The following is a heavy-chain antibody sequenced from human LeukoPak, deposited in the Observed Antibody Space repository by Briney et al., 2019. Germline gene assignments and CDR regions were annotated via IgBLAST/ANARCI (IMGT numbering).Heavy chain of an antibody. V-gene: IGHV3-7*01. J-gene: IGHJ6*02. CDR1: GFTFSSYW. Sequence: GGSLRLSCAASGFTFSSYWMSWVRQAPGKGLEWVANIKQDGSEKYYVDPVKGRFTISRDNAKNSLYLQMNSLRAEDTAVYYCARDRSVGTISSGMDVWGQGTTVTVSS. CDR3: ARDRSVGTISSGMDV. CDR2: IKQDGSEK. D-gene: IGHD3-3*01.